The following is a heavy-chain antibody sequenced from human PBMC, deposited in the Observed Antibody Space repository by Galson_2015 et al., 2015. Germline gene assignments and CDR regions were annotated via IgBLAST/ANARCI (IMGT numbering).Heavy chain of an antibody. CDR1: GFTFSNVW. Sequence: SLRLSCAASGFTFSNVWMSWVRQAPGKGLEWVGRIKSKTGGGSTDDAAPVQGRFTISRDDSKNTLYLQMNSLKTEDTAVYYCTTEEGRYYYDTSGYYGHYYGMDVWGQGTTVSVSS. D-gene: IGHD3-22*01. V-gene: IGHV3-15*01. CDR3: TTEEGRYYYDTSGYYGHYYGMDV. J-gene: IGHJ6*02. CDR2: IKSKTGGGST.